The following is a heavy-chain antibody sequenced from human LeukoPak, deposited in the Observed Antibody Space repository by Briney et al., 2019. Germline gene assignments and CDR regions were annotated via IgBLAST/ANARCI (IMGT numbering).Heavy chain of an antibody. CDR3: TRGGPFGDY. D-gene: IGHD3-16*01. Sequence: PGGPLRLSCAASGFTFSSYWLHWVRQAPGKGLVWVSRINSDGSSTSYADGVKGRFTISRDNAKNTVYLQTNSLRAEDTAVYYCTRGGPFGDYWGQGTLVTVSS. V-gene: IGHV3-74*01. J-gene: IGHJ4*02. CDR2: INSDGSST. CDR1: GFTFSSYW.